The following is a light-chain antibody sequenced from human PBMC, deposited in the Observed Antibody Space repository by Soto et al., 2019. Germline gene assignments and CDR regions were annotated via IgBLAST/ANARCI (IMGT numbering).Light chain of an antibody. Sequence: QSALTQPASVSGSPGQSITISCTGTSSDVGGYNYVSWYQQHPGKAPKLMIYEVSNRPSGVSNRFSGSKSGNTASLTISGLQAEDEADYYCSSYTSSSLWVFGTGTKLTV. V-gene: IGLV2-14*01. CDR3: SSYTSSSLWV. CDR2: EVS. CDR1: SSDVGGYNY. J-gene: IGLJ1*01.